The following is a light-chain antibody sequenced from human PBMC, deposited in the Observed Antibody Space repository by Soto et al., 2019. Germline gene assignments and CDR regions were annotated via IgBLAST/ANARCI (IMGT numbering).Light chain of an antibody. CDR3: QSYDSSLSGYVV. V-gene: IGLV1-40*01. CDR1: SSNIGAGYD. CDR2: GNS. J-gene: IGLJ2*01. Sequence: QSVLTQPPSVSGAPGQRVTISCTGSSSNIGAGYDVHWYQQLPGTAPKLLIYGNSNRPSGVPDRFSGSKSGTSACLAITGLQAEDEADYDCQSYDSSLSGYVVFGGGTKLTVL.